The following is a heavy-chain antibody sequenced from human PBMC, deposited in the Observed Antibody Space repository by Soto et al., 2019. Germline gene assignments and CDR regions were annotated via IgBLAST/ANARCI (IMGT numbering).Heavy chain of an antibody. CDR3: ARDRGFGMDV. Sequence: QVQLQESGPGLVKPSQTLSLTCTVSGDSISSGNYYWNWIRQHPGKGLEWIGNMYNTGRTFYNPALQCRITRSEDTSKNQFSLNLISVTDADTAVYYCARDRGFGMDVWGQGTTVTVSS. J-gene: IGHJ6*02. CDR2: MYNTGRT. V-gene: IGHV4-31*03. CDR1: GDSISSGNYY.